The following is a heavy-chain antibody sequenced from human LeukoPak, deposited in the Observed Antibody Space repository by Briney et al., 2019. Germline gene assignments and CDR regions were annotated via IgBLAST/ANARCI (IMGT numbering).Heavy chain of an antibody. CDR2: IYYSGST. V-gene: IGHV4-59*01. D-gene: IGHD5-24*01. CDR1: GGSISSYY. Sequence: PSETLSLTCTVSGGSISSYYWSWIRQPPGKGLEWIGYIYYSGSTNYNPSLKSRVTMSVDTSKNQFSLKLSSVTAADTAVYYCARGRRDGYNSFDYWGQGTLVTVSS. CDR3: ARGRRDGYNSFDY. J-gene: IGHJ4*02.